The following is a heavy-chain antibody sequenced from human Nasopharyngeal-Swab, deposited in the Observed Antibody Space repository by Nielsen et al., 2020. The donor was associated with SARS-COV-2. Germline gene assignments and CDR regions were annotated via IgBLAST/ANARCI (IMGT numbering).Heavy chain of an antibody. V-gene: IGHV4-34*01. Sequence: ESLKISCAVYGGSFSGYYWSWIRQPPGKGLEWIGEINHSGGTNYNPSLKSRVTISVDTSKNQFSLKLSSVTAADTAVYYCARASEEYDSSGYYGYWGQGTLVTVSS. J-gene: IGHJ4*02. CDR2: INHSGGT. D-gene: IGHD3-22*01. CDR3: ARASEEYDSSGYYGY. CDR1: GGSFSGYY.